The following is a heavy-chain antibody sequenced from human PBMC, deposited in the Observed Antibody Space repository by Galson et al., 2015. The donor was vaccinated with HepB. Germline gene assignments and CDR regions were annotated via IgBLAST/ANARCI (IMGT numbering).Heavy chain of an antibody. J-gene: IGHJ2*01. Sequence: SVKVSCKASGGTFSSYAISWVRQAPGQGLEWMGRIIPILRITNYAQKFQGRVTITADKSTSTAYMELSSLRSEDTAVYYCARSRGVTNNWYFDLWGRGTLVTVSS. D-gene: IGHD4-17*01. CDR3: ARSRGVTNNWYFDL. CDR2: IIPILRIT. V-gene: IGHV1-69*04. CDR1: GGTFSSYA.